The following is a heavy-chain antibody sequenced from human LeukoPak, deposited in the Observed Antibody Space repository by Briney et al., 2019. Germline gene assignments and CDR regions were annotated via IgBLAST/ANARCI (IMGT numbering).Heavy chain of an antibody. D-gene: IGHD4-17*01. J-gene: IGHJ4*02. CDR2: ISSSSSYI. V-gene: IGHV3-21*01. CDR3: ASNYGDSPFDY. Sequence: GGSLRLSCAASGFTFSNYTMNWVRQAPGKGLEWVSSISSSSSYIYYADSMKGRFTISRDNAKNSLYLQMNTVRAEDTALYYCASNYGDSPFDYWGQGTLVTVSS. CDR1: GFTFSNYT.